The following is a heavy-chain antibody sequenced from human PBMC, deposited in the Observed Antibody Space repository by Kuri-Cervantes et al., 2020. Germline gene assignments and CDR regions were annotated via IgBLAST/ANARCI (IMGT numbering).Heavy chain of an antibody. D-gene: IGHD3-3*01. Sequence: ASVKVSCKACGYTFTSYGISWVRQAPGQGLEWMGWISAYNGDTNYAQKVQGRLTMTTDTSTSTAYMELRSLRSDDTAVYYWARDTRYYDFWSGYSAMDVWGKGTTVTVSS. CDR2: ISAYNGDT. J-gene: IGHJ6*03. CDR1: GYTFTSYG. V-gene: IGHV1-18*01. CDR3: ARDTRYYDFWSGYSAMDV.